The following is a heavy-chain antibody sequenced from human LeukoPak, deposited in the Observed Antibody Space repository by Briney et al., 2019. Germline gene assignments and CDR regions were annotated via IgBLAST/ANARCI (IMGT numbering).Heavy chain of an antibody. Sequence: ASVKVSCKASGYTFTSYYTHWVRQAPGQGLEWMGIINPSGGSTSYAQKFQGRVTMTRDTSTSTVYMELSSLRSEDTAVYYCARGPHSRANYYYYGMDVWGQGTTVTVSS. V-gene: IGHV1-46*01. J-gene: IGHJ6*02. CDR2: INPSGGST. CDR3: ARGPHSRANYYYYGMDV. CDR1: GYTFTSYY.